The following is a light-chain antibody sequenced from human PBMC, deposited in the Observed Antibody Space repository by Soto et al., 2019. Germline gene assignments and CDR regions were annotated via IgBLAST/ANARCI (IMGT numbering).Light chain of an antibody. CDR1: SGSVSTSYY. J-gene: IGLJ3*02. Sequence: QTVVTQEPSFSVSPGRTVTLTCGLSSGSVSTSYYPSWYQQTPGQAPRTLIYNTNTRSSGVPDRFSGSILGNKAALTITGAQADDESDYDCVLKMGSGTWVFAGGTKLTV. CDR2: NTN. V-gene: IGLV8-61*01. CDR3: VLKMGSGTWV.